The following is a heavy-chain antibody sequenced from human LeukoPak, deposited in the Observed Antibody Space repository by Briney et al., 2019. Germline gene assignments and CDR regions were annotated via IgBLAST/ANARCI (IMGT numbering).Heavy chain of an antibody. V-gene: IGHV3-30*02. D-gene: IGHD3-16*01. CDR1: GFTFSSYG. J-gene: IGHJ4*02. CDR2: IRYDGSNK. CDR3: AKDPGPMITFVGANYFDY. Sequence: PGGSLRLSCAASGFTFSSYGMHWVRQAPGKGLEWVAFIRYDGSNKYYADSVKGRFTISRDNSKNTLYLQMNSLRAEDTAVYYCAKDPGPMITFVGANYFDYWGQGTLVTVSS.